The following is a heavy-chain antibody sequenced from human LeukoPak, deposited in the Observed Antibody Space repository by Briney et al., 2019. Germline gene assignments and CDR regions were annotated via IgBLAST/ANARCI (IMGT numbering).Heavy chain of an antibody. CDR3: AIEFSSGYFNWFDP. D-gene: IGHD3-22*01. J-gene: IGHJ5*02. V-gene: IGHV1-69*01. CDR2: IIPIFGTA. CDR1: GGTFSSYA. Sequence: GSSVKVSCKASGGTFSSYAISWVRQAPGQGLEWMGGIIPIFGTANYAQKFQGRVTITADESTSTAYMELSRLRSEDTAVYYCAIEFSSGYFNWFDPWGQGTLVTVSS.